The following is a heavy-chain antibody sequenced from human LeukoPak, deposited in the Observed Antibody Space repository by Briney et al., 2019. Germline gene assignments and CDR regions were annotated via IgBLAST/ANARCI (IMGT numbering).Heavy chain of an antibody. D-gene: IGHD3-22*01. CDR3: ARQGKANYYDSSGYYHFDY. V-gene: IGHV4-59*08. J-gene: IGHJ4*02. CDR1: GGSISSYY. Sequence: SETLSLTCTVPGGSISSYYWSWIRQPPGKVLEWIGYIYYSGSTNYNPSLKSRVTISVDTSKNQFSLKLSSVTAADTAVYYCARQGKANYYDSSGYYHFDYWGQGTLVTVSS. CDR2: IYYSGST.